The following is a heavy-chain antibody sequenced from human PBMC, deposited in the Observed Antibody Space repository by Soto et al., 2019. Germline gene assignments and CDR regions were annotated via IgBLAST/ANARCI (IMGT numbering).Heavy chain of an antibody. V-gene: IGHV4-34*01. D-gene: IGHD2-15*01. CDR2: INHSGST. J-gene: IGHJ4*02. Sequence: QVQLQQWGAGLLKPSETLSLTCAVYGGSFSGYYWSWIRQPPGKGLEWIGEINHSGSTNYNPSLKSRVTISVDTSKTQFSLKLSSVTAADTAVYYCAREYGGISETFDYWGQGPLVTVSS. CDR1: GGSFSGYY. CDR3: AREYGGISETFDY.